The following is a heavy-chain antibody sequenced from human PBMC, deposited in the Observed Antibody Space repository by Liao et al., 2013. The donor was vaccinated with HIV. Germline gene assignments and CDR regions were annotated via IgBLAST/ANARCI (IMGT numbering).Heavy chain of an antibody. D-gene: IGHD5-12*01. CDR2: FYTSGGT. CDR1: GGSISSYY. V-gene: IGHV4-4*07. CDR3: ARGGSFFDL. J-gene: IGHJ4*02. Sequence: QVQLQESGPGLVKPSETLSLTCTVSGGSISSYYWSWIRQPAGKGLEWIGRFYTSGGTDYNPSLRSRVTMSVDTSNNQFSLKLTSVTAADTAVYYCARGGSFFDLWGQGIPVTVSS.